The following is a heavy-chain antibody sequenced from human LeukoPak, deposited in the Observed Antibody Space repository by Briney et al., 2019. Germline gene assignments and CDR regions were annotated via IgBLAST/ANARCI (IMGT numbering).Heavy chain of an antibody. CDR1: GFIISTYT. J-gene: IGHJ4*02. Sequence: GGSLRLSCAVSGFIISTYTFNWLRQAPGKGLEWVSSISSTSSTIYYADSVKGRFTISRDNAKSSLFLQMNSLRHEDTAVYYCSKARYGDSWGQGNLVTVSS. D-gene: IGHD3-16*01. V-gene: IGHV3-48*02. CDR2: ISSTSSTI. CDR3: SKARYGDS.